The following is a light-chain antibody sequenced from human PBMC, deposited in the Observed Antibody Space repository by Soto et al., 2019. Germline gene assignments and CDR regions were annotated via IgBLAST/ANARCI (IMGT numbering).Light chain of an antibody. J-gene: IGKJ5*01. Sequence: IGLAQAPGRLPLSPGERATLSCRANQTITSRYLVWYQQRPGQAPRLLIYGASTRATGIPARFSGSGSGTDFTLTISRLEPEDFALYYCQHYVERSPITFGQGTRLEN. CDR2: GAS. CDR1: QTITSRY. CDR3: QHYVERSPIT. V-gene: IGKV3-20*01.